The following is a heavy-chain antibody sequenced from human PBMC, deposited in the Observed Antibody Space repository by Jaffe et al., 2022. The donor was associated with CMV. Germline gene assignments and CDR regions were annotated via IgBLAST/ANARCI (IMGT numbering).Heavy chain of an antibody. CDR3: ARDPTYYYDSSGYYGFSIDPS. CDR2: IYYSGST. V-gene: IGHV4-61*01. J-gene: IGHJ4*02. CDR1: GGSVSSGSYY. D-gene: IGHD3-22*01. Sequence: QVQLQESGPGLVKPSETLSLTCTVSGGSVSSGSYYWSWIRQPPGKGLEWIGYIYYSGSTNYNPSLKSRVTISVDTSKNQFSLKLSSVTAADTAVYYCARDPTYYYDSSGYYGFSIDPSWGQGTLVTVSS.